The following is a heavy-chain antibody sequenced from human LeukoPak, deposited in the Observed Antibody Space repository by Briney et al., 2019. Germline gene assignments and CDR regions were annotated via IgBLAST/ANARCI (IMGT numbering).Heavy chain of an antibody. CDR2: INPSGGST. Sequence: ASVKVSCKASGYTFTSHYMHWVRQAPEKGLEWMGIINPSGGSTSYAQKFQGRVTMTRDMSTSTVYMELSSLRSEDTAVYYCARVRIAVAGTGPFDYWGQGTLVTVSS. CDR3: ARVRIAVAGTGPFDY. J-gene: IGHJ4*02. D-gene: IGHD6-19*01. CDR1: GYTFTSHY. V-gene: IGHV1-46*01.